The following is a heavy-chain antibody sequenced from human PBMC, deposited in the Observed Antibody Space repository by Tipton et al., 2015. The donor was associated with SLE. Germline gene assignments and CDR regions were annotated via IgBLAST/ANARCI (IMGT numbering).Heavy chain of an antibody. Sequence: SLRLSCAASGFTFSDHFMDWVRQASGKGLEWVGRSTDKGNAYTTQYAVSAQGRFTISRDESKNSLYLQMNSLETEDPAGYYCARGTLTETLWELLDFWGQGTLVTVSS. CDR1: GFTFSDHF. V-gene: IGHV3-72*01. J-gene: IGHJ4*02. CDR3: ARGTLTETLWELLDF. D-gene: IGHD1-26*01. CDR2: STDKGNAYTT.